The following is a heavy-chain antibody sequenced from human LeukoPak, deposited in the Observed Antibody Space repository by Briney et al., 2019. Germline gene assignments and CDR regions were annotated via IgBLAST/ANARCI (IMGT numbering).Heavy chain of an antibody. CDR3: ARQQDTTNPGY. Sequence: GGSLRLSCAASGFTVSNYYMYWVRQAPGKGLEWVSFIYSGGNTYYADSVKGRFTISRDNSKNTLYLQMNGLRADDTAVYYCARQQDTTNPGYWGQGTLVTVSS. CDR1: GFTVSNYY. D-gene: IGHD5-18*01. J-gene: IGHJ4*02. V-gene: IGHV3-66*04. CDR2: IYSGGNT.